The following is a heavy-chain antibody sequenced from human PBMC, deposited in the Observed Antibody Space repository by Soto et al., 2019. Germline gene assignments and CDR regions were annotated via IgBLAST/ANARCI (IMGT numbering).Heavy chain of an antibody. V-gene: IGHV4-59*08. CDR2: IYYSGST. Sequence: SETLSLTCTVSGGSISSYYWSWIRQPPGKGLEWIGYIYYSGSTNYNPSLKSRVTISVDTSKNQFSLKLRSVTDADTGVNQCASEATVTTRRGYCGMEIWGQGNRSTV. CDR1: GGSISSYY. J-gene: IGHJ6*02. CDR3: ASEATVTTRRGYCGMEI. D-gene: IGHD4-17*01.